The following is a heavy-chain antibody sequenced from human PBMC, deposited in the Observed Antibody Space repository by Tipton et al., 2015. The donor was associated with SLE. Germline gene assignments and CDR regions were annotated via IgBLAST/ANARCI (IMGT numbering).Heavy chain of an antibody. CDR1: GFTFSSYT. J-gene: IGHJ4*02. D-gene: IGHD3-16*01. V-gene: IGHV3-23*01. CDR3: ALPRDSIGAYKPFNH. CDR2: ITGGSDGT. Sequence: SLRLSCAASGFTFSSYTMTWVRQALGKGLEWVSSITGGSDGTTYADSVKGRFTISRDNSQYTLYLQMNSLRAEDTAVYYCALPRDSIGAYKPFNHWGQGTLVTVSS.